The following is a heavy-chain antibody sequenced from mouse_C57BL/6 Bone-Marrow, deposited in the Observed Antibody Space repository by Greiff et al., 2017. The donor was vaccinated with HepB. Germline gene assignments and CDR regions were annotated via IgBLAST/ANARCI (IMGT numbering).Heavy chain of an antibody. J-gene: IGHJ4*01. CDR2: INPGSGGT. D-gene: IGHD2-3*01. CDR3: ASHDGYYGDY. Sequence: QVQLQQSGAELVRPGTSVKVSCKASGYAFTNYLIEWVKQRPGQGLEWIGVINPGSGGTNYNEKFKGKATLTADKSSSTAYMQLSSLTSEDSAVYFCASHDGYYGDYWGQGTSVTVSS. CDR1: GYAFTNYL. V-gene: IGHV1-54*01.